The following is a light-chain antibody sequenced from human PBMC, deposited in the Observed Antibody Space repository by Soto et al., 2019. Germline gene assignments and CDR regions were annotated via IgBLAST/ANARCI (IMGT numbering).Light chain of an antibody. CDR2: LNSDGSH. J-gene: IGLJ2*01. CDR1: SGHSSNA. V-gene: IGLV4-69*01. CDR3: QTWGTGTVV. Sequence: QTVLTQSPSASASLGASVKFTCTLSSGHSSNAVAWHQQQPEKGPRYLMKLNSDGSHSKGDGIPDRFPGSSSGAERYLTISSLQSEDEAEYYCQTWGTGTVVFGGGTKVTVL.